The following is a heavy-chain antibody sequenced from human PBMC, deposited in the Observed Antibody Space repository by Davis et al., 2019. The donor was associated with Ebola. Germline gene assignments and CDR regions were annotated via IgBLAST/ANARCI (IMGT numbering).Heavy chain of an antibody. Sequence: ASVKVSCKASGYTFTTYVIHWVRQAPGQRLEWMGWINAGNGDTKYSQKFQGRVTMTRDTSTSTVYMELSSLRSEDTAVYYCAREVDGYNWNYFDYWGQGTLVTVSS. V-gene: IGHV1-3*01. J-gene: IGHJ4*02. CDR3: AREVDGYNWNYFDY. CDR1: GYTFTTYV. CDR2: INAGNGDT. D-gene: IGHD5-24*01.